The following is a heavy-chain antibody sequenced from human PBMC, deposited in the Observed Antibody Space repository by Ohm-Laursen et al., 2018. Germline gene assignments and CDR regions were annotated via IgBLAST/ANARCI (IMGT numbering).Heavy chain of an antibody. D-gene: IGHD3-16*01. CDR3: ARDVPGIVASRGGG. V-gene: IGHV3-48*03. Sequence: SLRLSCAASGFTFSSYEMNWVRQAPGKGLEWVSYISRSGSPIYYADSVKGRFTISRDKSKNTLYPQMNSLRVEDTAMYFCARDVPGIVASRGGGWGQGTLVTVSS. CDR2: ISRSGSPI. CDR1: GFTFSSYE. J-gene: IGHJ4*02.